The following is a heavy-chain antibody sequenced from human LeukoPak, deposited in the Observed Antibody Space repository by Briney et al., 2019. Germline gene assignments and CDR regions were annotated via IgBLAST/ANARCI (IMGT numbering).Heavy chain of an antibody. D-gene: IGHD4-23*01. Sequence: GGSLRLSCAASGFTFSTYWMSWVRQAPGKGLEWVANIKQDGSEKNYVDSVRGRFTISRDNAKNSHYLQMNSLRAEDTAVYYCAGDPVYGGHSGYDYWGQGTLVTVSS. CDR3: AGDPVYGGHSGYDY. V-gene: IGHV3-7*01. J-gene: IGHJ4*02. CDR1: GFTFSTYW. CDR2: IKQDGSEK.